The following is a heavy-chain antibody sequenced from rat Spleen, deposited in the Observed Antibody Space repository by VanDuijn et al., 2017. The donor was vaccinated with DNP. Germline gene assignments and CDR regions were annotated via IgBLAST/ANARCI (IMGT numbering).Heavy chain of an antibody. J-gene: IGHJ3*01. V-gene: IGHV2-41*01. CDR3: TREGTALFAY. D-gene: IGHD4-3*01. CDR1: GFSLANYG. CDR2: IWNTGGT. Sequence: QVQLKESGPGLVQPSQTLSLTCTVAGFSLANYGVSWVRQPPGKGLEWMGVIWNTGGTRYNSALKSRLSISRDTSKNQVFLKMNSLQAEDTAFYFCTREGTALFAYWGQGTLVTVSS.